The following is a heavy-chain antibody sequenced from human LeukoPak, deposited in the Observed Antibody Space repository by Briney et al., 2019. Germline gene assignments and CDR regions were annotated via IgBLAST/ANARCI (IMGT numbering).Heavy chain of an antibody. V-gene: IGHV4-34*01. J-gene: IGHJ1*01. CDR1: GGSFSGYY. Sequence: SETLSLTCAVYGGSFSGYYWNWIRQPPGKGLEWIGNIYYSGSTYYNPSLESRVTISVDTSKNQFSLRLTSVTAADTAVYYCARQTGSGLFILPGGQGTLVTVSS. CDR3: ARQTGSGLFILP. CDR2: IYYSGST. D-gene: IGHD3/OR15-3a*01.